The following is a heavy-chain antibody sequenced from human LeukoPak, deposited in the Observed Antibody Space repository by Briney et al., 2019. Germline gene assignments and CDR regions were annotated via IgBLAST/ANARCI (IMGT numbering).Heavy chain of an antibody. V-gene: IGHV3-15*07. CDR3: TTHSITRSAFDI. CDR2: IKSKTDGGTT. D-gene: IGHD3-10*01. CDR1: GFTFSNAW. Sequence: KTGGSLRLSCAASGFTFSNAWMSWVRQAPGKGLEWVGRIKSKTDGGTTEYAAPVKGRFTISRDDSKNTLYLQMNSLETEDTAVYYCTTHSITRSAFDIWAQGTMVTVSS. J-gene: IGHJ3*02.